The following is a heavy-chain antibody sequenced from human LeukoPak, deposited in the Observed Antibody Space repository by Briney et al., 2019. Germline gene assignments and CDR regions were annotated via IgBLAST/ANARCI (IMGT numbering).Heavy chain of an antibody. CDR3: AKGARDFWSGYHLSFDY. J-gene: IGHJ4*02. D-gene: IGHD3-3*01. CDR2: ISGSGGST. CDR1: GFTFSSYA. V-gene: IGHV3-23*01. Sequence: GGSLRLSCAASGFTFSSYAMSWVRQAPGKGLEWVSAISGSGGSTYYADSVKGRFTISRDNSKNTLYLQMNSLRAEGTAVYYCAKGARDFWSGYHLSFDYWGQGTLVTVSS.